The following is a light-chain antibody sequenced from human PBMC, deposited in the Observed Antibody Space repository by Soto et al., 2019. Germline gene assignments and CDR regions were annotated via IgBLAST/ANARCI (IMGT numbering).Light chain of an antibody. CDR1: NSNIGSNT. V-gene: IGLV1-44*01. CDR3: AAWDDSLNGHAV. Sequence: QSVLTQPPSASGTPGQRVTISCSGGNSNIGSNTVIWYQNLPGTAPKLLIYNNNQRPSGVPDRFSGSKSGTSASLAISGLQSEDEADYYCAAWDDSLNGHAVFGGGTQLTVL. CDR2: NNN. J-gene: IGLJ7*01.